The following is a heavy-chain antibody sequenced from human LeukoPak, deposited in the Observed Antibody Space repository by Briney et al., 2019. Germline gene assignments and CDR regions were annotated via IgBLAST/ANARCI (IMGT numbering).Heavy chain of an antibody. J-gene: IGHJ4*02. CDR2: INHSGSN. D-gene: IGHD1-26*01. Sequence: SDTVSLICALYGGSFSGYYWSSTRQPPGEGREWIGEINHSGSNNNHPSLKSRVTTSVDTSKNQFSLKLSSVTAADTAVYYCAREVGAAEIFDYWGQGTLVTVSS. CDR1: GGSFSGYY. V-gene: IGHV4-34*01. CDR3: AREVGAAEIFDY.